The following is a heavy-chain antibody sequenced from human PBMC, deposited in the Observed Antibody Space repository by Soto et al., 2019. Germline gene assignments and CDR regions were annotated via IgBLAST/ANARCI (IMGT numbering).Heavy chain of an antibody. J-gene: IGHJ6*02. CDR1: GGTLSSYV. Sequence: GASVEVSCKESGGTLSSYVISWVRQAPGQGLEWMGGIIPILGTANYAQDFQGRVTITADESTTTAYMELRSLRSDDTAVYYCARDDIPGRAVAIYGMDVWGQGTTVTVSS. CDR3: ARDDIPGRAVAIYGMDV. CDR2: IIPILGTA. D-gene: IGHD6-19*01. V-gene: IGHV1-69*13.